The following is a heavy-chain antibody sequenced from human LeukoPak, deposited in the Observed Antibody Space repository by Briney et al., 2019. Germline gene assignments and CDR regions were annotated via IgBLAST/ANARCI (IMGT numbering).Heavy chain of an antibody. CDR1: GGTFSSYA. D-gene: IGHD3-22*01. Sequence: ASVKVSCKASGGTFSSYAISWVRQAPGQGLEWMGRIIPILGIANYAQKFQGRVTITADKSTSTAYMELSSLRSEDTAVYYCARRSSVYDSSGYYAFDIWGQGTMVTVSS. CDR2: IIPILGIA. J-gene: IGHJ3*02. CDR3: ARRSSVYDSSGYYAFDI. V-gene: IGHV1-69*04.